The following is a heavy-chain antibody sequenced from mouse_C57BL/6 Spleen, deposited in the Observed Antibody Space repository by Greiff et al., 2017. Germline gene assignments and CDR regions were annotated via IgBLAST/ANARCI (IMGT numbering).Heavy chain of an antibody. D-gene: IGHD2-5*01. CDR3: AAYYSNFAWFAY. V-gene: IGHV1-81*01. CDR1: GYTFTSSG. CDR2: ICPRSGNT. J-gene: IGHJ3*01. Sequence: QVQLQQSGAELARPGASVTLSCKASGYTFTSSGISWVKQRTGQGLEWIGEICPRSGNTYYNEKFKGKAKLTADKSSSTAYMELRSLTSEDSAVYFCAAYYSNFAWFAYWGQGTLVTVSA.